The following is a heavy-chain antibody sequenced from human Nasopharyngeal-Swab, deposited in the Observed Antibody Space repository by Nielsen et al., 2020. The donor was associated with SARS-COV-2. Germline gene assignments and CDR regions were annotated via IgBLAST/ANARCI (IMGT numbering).Heavy chain of an antibody. D-gene: IGHD3-22*01. J-gene: IGHJ4*02. CDR2: INPSGGST. V-gene: IGHV1-46*01. CDR3: ARDSSTYYYDSSGYFDY. CDR1: GYSFTSYY. Sequence: ASVQVSCKASGYSFTSYYMHWVRQAPAQGLEWMGIINPSGGSTSYAQKFQGRVTMTRDTSTSTVYMELSSLRSEDTAVYYCARDSSTYYYDSSGYFDYWGQGTLVTVSS.